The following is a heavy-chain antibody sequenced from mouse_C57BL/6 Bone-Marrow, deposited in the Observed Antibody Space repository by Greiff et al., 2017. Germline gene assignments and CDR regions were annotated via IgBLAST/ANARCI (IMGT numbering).Heavy chain of an antibody. D-gene: IGHD6-1*01. V-gene: IGHV10-3*01. J-gene: IGHJ2*01. CDR3: VRASLLDY. CDR2: IRRKSSNSAT. CDR1: GFTFNTYA. Sequence: EVQGVESGGGFVQPKGSLKLSCAASGFTFNTYAMHWVRQAPGKGLEWVARIRRKSSNSATSYEDAVKDRFTICRDDSQIMRYLQMNNLKTEDTAMYYGVRASLLDYWGQGTTLTVSS.